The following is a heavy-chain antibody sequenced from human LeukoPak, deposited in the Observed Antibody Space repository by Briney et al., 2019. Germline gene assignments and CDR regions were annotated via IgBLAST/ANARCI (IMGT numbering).Heavy chain of an antibody. CDR1: GGSISSYY. CDR2: IYYSGST. V-gene: IGHV4-59*01. D-gene: IGHD4-17*01. CDR3: ARGPLTTVSHGDAFDI. J-gene: IGHJ3*02. Sequence: SETLSLTCTVSGGSISSYYWSWIRQPPGKGLEWIGYIYYSGSTNYNPSLKSRVTISVDTSKNQFSLKLSSVTAADTAVYYCARGPLTTVSHGDAFDIWGQGTMVTVSS.